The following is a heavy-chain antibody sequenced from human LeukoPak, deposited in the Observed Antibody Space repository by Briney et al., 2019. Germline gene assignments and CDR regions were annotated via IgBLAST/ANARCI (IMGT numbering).Heavy chain of an antibody. Sequence: GRSLRLSCAASGFTLSSYGMHWVRRAPGKGLEWVAVIWYDGSNKYYADSVKDRFTIARDNSKSTLYLQMNSLRAEDTAVYYCASGVYDSSGSYFDYWGQGTLVTVSS. CDR3: ASGVYDSSGSYFDY. V-gene: IGHV3-33*01. D-gene: IGHD3-22*01. J-gene: IGHJ4*02. CDR2: IWYDGSNK. CDR1: GFTLSSYG.